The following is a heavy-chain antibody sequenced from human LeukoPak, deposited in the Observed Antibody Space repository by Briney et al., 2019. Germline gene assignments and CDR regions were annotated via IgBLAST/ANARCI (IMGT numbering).Heavy chain of an antibody. J-gene: IGHJ3*02. Sequence: ASVKVSFKASGYTFTHYYIHWVRQAPGQGLEWMGWITPYSGGTDYAQKFQGRVTMTMDTSISTVYMELSRLRSDDTAVYYCAREFNTYYYGSGSHDAFDIWGQGTEVTVS. V-gene: IGHV1-2*02. CDR3: AREFNTYYYGSGSHDAFDI. CDR1: GYTFTHYY. D-gene: IGHD3-10*01. CDR2: ITPYSGGT.